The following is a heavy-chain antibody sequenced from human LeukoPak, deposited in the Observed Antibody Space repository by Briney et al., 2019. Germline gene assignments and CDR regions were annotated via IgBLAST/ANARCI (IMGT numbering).Heavy chain of an antibody. CDR3: ANSPLHVVRGVIVSNYYYMDV. D-gene: IGHD3-10*01. CDR2: ISGSGGST. V-gene: IGHV3-23*01. J-gene: IGHJ6*03. CDR1: GFTFSSYG. Sequence: PGGSLRLSCAASGFTFSSYGMSWVRQAPGKGLEWVSGISGSGGSTYYADSVKGRFTISRDNSKNTLYLQMNSLRAEDTAVYYCANSPLHVVRGVIVSNYYYMDVWGKGTTVTISS.